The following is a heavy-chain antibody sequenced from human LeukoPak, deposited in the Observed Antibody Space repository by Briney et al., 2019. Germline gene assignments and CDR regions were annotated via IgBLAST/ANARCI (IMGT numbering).Heavy chain of an antibody. CDR1: GFTFSSYG. J-gene: IGHJ4*02. D-gene: IGHD1-1*01. CDR2: ISYDGSNK. V-gene: IGHV3-30*18. CDR3: AKEITEGTFDY. Sequence: QPGRSLRLSCAASGFTFSSYGMHWVRQAPGKGLEWVAVISYDGSNKYYADSVKGRFTISRDNSKNTLYLQMNSLRAEDTAVYYCAKEITEGTFDYWGQGTLVTVSS.